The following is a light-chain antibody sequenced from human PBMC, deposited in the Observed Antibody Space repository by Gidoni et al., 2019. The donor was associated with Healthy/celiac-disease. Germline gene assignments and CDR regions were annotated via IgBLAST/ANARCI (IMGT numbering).Light chain of an antibody. V-gene: IGKV4-1*01. J-gene: IGKJ1*01. Sequence: IVMAQSPDSLAVSLGERATLNCKSSQSVLYSSKNKNDLAWYQQKPGQPPKLLIYWASTRESVVPDRFSGSGSGTDFTLTISSLQAEDVAVYYCQQYYSTPQTFGQRPKVEIK. CDR1: QSVLYSSKNKND. CDR2: WAS. CDR3: QQYYSTPQT.